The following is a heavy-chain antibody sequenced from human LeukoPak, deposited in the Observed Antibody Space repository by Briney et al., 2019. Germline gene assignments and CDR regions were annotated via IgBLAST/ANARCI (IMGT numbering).Heavy chain of an antibody. J-gene: IGHJ4*02. CDR3: ARGGYNFPVDY. V-gene: IGHV3-53*01. D-gene: IGHD5-24*01. CDR1: GFTVSSNY. Sequence: QPGGSLRLSCAASGFTVSSNYMSWVRQAPGKGLEWVSVIYSGGSTYYSDSVKGRFTISRDNSKNTLYLQMNSLRVGDTAVYYCARGGYNFPVDYWGQGTLVTVSS. CDR2: IYSGGST.